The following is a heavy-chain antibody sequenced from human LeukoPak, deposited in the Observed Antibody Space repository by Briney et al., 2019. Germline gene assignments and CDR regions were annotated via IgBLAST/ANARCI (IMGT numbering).Heavy chain of an antibody. J-gene: IGHJ4*02. V-gene: IGHV4-34*01. Sequence: SETLSLTCAVYGGSFSGYYWSWIRQPPGKGLEWIGEINHSGSTNYNPSLKSRVTISVDTSKDQFSLKLSSVTAADTAVYYCARGPRTLYCSSTSCYNYFDYWGQGTLVTVSS. CDR3: ARGPRTLYCSSTSCYNYFDY. CDR2: INHSGST. CDR1: GGSFSGYY. D-gene: IGHD2-2*02.